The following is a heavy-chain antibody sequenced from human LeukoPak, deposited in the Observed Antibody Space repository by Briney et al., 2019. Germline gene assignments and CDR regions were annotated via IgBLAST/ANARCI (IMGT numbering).Heavy chain of an antibody. CDR3: ARVGYGSGSPRRAFDI. D-gene: IGHD6-19*01. V-gene: IGHV4-59*01. J-gene: IGHJ3*02. CDR2: IYYSGST. Sequence: PSETLSLTCTVSGGSISSYYWSWVRQPPGKGLEWIGYIYYSGSTNYNPSLTSRVTISVDTSKNQFSLKLSSVTAADTAVYYCARVGYGSGSPRRAFDIWGQGTMVTVSS. CDR1: GGSISSYY.